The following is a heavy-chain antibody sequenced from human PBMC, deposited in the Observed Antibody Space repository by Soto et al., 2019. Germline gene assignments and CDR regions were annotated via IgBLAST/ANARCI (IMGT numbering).Heavy chain of an antibody. Sequence: QVQLVESGGGMVQPGRSLRLSCAASGFTFSSYGMHWVRQAPGKGLEWVALISYDGSNKFYADSVKGRFTISRDNSKNTLYLQMNSLGPEDTAVYYCAKIAVAGDTYYYNMDVWGQGTTVTVSS. CDR2: ISYDGSNK. CDR3: AKIAVAGDTYYYNMDV. V-gene: IGHV3-30*18. CDR1: GFTFSSYG. D-gene: IGHD6-19*01. J-gene: IGHJ6*02.